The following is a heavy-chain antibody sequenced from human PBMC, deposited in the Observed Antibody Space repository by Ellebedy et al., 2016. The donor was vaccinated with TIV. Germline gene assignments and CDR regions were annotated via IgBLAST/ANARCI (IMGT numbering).Heavy chain of an antibody. CDR1: GFTFSDYY. D-gene: IGHD6-19*01. CDR2: ISSSGSTI. J-gene: IGHJ4*02. CDR3: ARVQVNSGWYEDY. Sequence: GGSLRLXCAASGFTFSDYYMSWIRQAPGKGLEWVSYISSSGSTIYYADSVKGRFTISRDNAKNSLYLQMNSLRAEDTAVYYCARVQVNSGWYEDYWGQGTLVTVSS. V-gene: IGHV3-11*04.